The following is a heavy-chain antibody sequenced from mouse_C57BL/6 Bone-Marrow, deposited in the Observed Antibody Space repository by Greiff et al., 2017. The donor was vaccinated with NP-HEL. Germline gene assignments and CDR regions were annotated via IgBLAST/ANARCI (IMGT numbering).Heavy chain of an antibody. J-gene: IGHJ4*01. CDR2: IDPENGDT. Sequence: VQLQQSGAELVRPGASVKLSCTASGFNITDDYMHWVKQRPEQGLEWIGWIDPENGDTEYASKFQGQATITADTSSNTAYLQLSSLTSEDTAVYYCTRLLRLYYYAMDYWGQGTSVTVSS. CDR1: GFNITDDY. CDR3: TRLLRLYYYAMDY. D-gene: IGHD1-2*01. V-gene: IGHV14-4*01.